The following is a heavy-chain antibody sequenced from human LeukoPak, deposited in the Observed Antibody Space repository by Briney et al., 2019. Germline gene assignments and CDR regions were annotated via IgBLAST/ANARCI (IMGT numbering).Heavy chain of an antibody. CDR3: TTEGQYVAGSLAFDY. V-gene: IGHV3-15*01. J-gene: IGHJ4*02. Sequence: GGSLRLSCAASGFTFSNAWMSWVRQAPGKGLEWVGRIKSKTDGGTTDYAAPVKGRFTISRDDSKNTLYLQMNSLKTEDTAVYYCTTEGQYVAGSLAFDYWGQGTLVTVSS. CDR1: GFTFSNAW. CDR2: IKSKTDGGTT. D-gene: IGHD6-19*01.